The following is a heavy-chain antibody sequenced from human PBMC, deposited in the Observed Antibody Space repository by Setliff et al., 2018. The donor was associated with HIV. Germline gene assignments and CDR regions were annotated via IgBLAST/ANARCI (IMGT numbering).Heavy chain of an antibody. V-gene: IGHV1-3*04. D-gene: IGHD2-8*01. Sequence: GASVKVSCKASGYTFSRYAMHWVRQAPGQRLEWMGWIGTYSGNTDYAQSVQGRVTMTRDTSTGTVYMDLRSLRSDDTAMYYCAREKYGDKFDYWGQGTLVTVSS. CDR3: AREKYGDKFDY. CDR1: GYTFSRYA. CDR2: IGTYSGNT. J-gene: IGHJ4*02.